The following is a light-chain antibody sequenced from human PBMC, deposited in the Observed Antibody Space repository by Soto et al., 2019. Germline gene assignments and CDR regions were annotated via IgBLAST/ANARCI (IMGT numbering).Light chain of an antibody. CDR1: QSVSSY. CDR2: DAS. V-gene: IGKV3-11*01. Sequence: EIVLTQSPATLSLSPGERATLSCRASQSVSSYLAWYQQKPGQAPRLLIYDASNRATGIPARFSGSGSGTDFTLTISSLEPEDFAVYYCQQRSNRPPGYTFGQGTKLEIK. J-gene: IGKJ2*01. CDR3: QQRSNRPPGYT.